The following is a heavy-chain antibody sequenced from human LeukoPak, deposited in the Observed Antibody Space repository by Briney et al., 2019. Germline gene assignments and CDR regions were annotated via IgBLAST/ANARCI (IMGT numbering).Heavy chain of an antibody. CDR3: ARDFTMILDY. CDR1: GFNSINYA. J-gene: IGHJ4*02. Sequence: GGSLRLSCAASGFNSINYAMHWVRQAPGKGLEWVAVISYDGSNKYYADSVKGRFTISRDNSKNTLYLQMNSLRAEDTAVYYCARDFTMILDYWGQGTLVTVSS. CDR2: ISYDGSNK. D-gene: IGHD3-22*01. V-gene: IGHV3-30-3*01.